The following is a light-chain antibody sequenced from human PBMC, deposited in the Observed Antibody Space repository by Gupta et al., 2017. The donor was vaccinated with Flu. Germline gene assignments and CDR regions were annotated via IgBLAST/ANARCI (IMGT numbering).Light chain of an antibody. CDR3: SSYTSSYTVV. Sequence: QSAPPQPPSVSGSPGQSVTISCTGTSSDVGTYNRVSWYQHHPGKAPKLMIYDVSNRPSGVPDRFSGSKSGNTASLTISGLQGEDEADYYCSSYTSSYTVVFGAGTKLTVL. CDR1: SSDVGTYNR. J-gene: IGLJ2*01. CDR2: DVS. V-gene: IGLV2-18*02.